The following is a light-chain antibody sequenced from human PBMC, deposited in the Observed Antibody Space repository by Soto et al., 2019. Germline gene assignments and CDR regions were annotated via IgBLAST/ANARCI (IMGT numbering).Light chain of an antibody. CDR1: QSVSSY. J-gene: IGKJ1*01. Sequence: DIQMTQSPSSLSASVGDRVTITCRASQSVSSYLNWYQQKPGKAPNLLIYAASSLQRGVPSRFSGSGSETDFTLTISSLQPEDFATYSCQQTYTTPETFGQGTKVDIK. CDR2: AAS. CDR3: QQTYTTPET. V-gene: IGKV1-39*01.